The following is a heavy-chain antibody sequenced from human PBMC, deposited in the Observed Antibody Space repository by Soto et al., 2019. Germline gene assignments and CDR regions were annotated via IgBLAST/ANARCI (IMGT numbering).Heavy chain of an antibody. CDR2: ISWNSGSI. D-gene: IGHD6-19*01. J-gene: IGHJ4*02. CDR1: GFTFDDYA. V-gene: IGHV3-9*01. CDR3: AKDARAVAGMAFDY. Sequence: PGGSLRLSCAASGFTFDDYAMHWVRQAPGKGLEWVSGISWNSGSIGYADSVKGRFTISRDNAKNSLYLQMNSLRAEDTALYYCAKDARAVAGMAFDYWGQGTLVTVSS.